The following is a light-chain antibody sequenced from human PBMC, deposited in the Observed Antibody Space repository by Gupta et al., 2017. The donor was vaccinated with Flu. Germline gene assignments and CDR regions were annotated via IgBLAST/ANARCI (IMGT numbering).Light chain of an antibody. Sequence: PSSLSASVGDRVTITCQASQDISNYLNWYQQKPGKAPKLLIYDASNLETGVPSRFSGSGSGTDFTFTISSLQPEDVATYYCQQDDNLPFTFGGGTKVEIK. CDR2: DAS. CDR1: QDISNY. J-gene: IGKJ4*01. V-gene: IGKV1-33*01. CDR3: QQDDNLPFT.